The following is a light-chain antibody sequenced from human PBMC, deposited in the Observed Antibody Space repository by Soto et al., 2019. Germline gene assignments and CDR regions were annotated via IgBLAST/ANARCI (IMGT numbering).Light chain of an antibody. Sequence: QSFLTHTASLSGSPGQSSTISSTGTSSDVCLYDYVSWYQQHPGKAPQLMIYAVSNRPSGVSNRFSASKSGNTASLFISGLQAEDEADYYCSSYTSDSSYVFGSGTKVTVL. CDR2: AVS. J-gene: IGLJ1*01. CDR1: SSDVCLYDY. CDR3: SSYTSDSSYV. V-gene: IGLV2-14*01.